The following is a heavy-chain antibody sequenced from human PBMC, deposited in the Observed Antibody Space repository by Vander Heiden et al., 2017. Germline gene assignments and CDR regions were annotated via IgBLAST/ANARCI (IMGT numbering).Heavy chain of an antibody. J-gene: IGHJ6*02. CDR3: AKDTDYGDASYGMDV. CDR1: GFTFSGYG. D-gene: IGHD4-17*01. V-gene: IGHV3-30*18. Sequence: QVQLVESGGGVVQPGRSLRLSCAASGFTFSGYGMHWFRQAPGKGLEWVAVISYDGSNKYYADSVKGRFTISRDNSKNTLYLQMNSLRAEDTAVYYCAKDTDYGDASYGMDVWGQGTTVTVSS. CDR2: ISYDGSNK.